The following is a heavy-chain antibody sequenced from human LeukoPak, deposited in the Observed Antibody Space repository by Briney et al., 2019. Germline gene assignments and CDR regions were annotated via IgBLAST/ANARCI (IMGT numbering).Heavy chain of an antibody. CDR2: IYHSGST. V-gene: IGHV4-39*07. CDR1: GSSISSSDYY. D-gene: IGHD6-6*01. J-gene: IGHJ6*02. CDR3: ARHGVSSVPGYYGMDV. Sequence: SETLSLTCTVSGSSISSSDYYWGWVRQPPGKGLEWIGEIYHSGSTNYNPSLKSRVTISVDKSKNQFSLKLSSVTAADTAVYYCARHGVSSVPGYYGMDVWGQGTTVTVSS.